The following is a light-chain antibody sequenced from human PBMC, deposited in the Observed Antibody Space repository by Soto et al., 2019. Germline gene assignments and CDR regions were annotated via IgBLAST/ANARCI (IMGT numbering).Light chain of an antibody. CDR3: QTSGTGTVV. CDR2: VNSDGSH. J-gene: IGLJ2*01. CDR1: SGHSSYA. V-gene: IGLV4-69*01. Sequence: QPVLTQSPSASASLGASVKLTCTLSSGHSSYAIAWHQQQPEKGPRYLMKVNSDGSHTKGDGIPDRFSGSSSGAERYLTISSLQSEDEADYYCQTSGTGTVVFGGGTKLTVL.